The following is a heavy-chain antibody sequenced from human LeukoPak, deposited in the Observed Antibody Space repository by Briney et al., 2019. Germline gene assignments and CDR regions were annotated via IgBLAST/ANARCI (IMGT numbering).Heavy chain of an antibody. J-gene: IGHJ4*02. CDR3: ARVAGGGSYYSY. CDR2: INPNSGGT. CDR1: GYTFTGYY. V-gene: IGHV1-2*02. D-gene: IGHD1-26*01. Sequence: ASVKVSCNASGYTFTGYYMHWVRQAPGQGLEWMGWINPNSGGTNYAQKFQGRVTITRDTSISTAYMELSRLRSDDTAVYYCARVAGGGSYYSYWGQGTLVTVSS.